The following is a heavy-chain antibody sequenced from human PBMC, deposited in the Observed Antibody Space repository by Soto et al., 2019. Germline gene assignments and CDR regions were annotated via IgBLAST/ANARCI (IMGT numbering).Heavy chain of an antibody. CDR1: GFTVSSNY. D-gene: IGHD3-22*01. V-gene: IGHV3-66*01. CDR3: ARSRYYYDSSALALDY. J-gene: IGHJ4*02. Sequence: PVGSLRLSCAASGFTVSSNYMSWVRQAPGKGLEWVSVIYSGGSTYYADSVKGRFTISRDNSKNTLYLQMNSLRAEDTAVYYCARSRYYYDSSALALDYWGQGTLVTVSS. CDR2: IYSGGST.